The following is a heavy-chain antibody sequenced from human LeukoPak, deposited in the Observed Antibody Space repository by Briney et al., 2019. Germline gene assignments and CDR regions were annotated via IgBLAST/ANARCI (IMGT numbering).Heavy chain of an antibody. V-gene: IGHV3-30-3*01. CDR3: ASSQWLAFHSFDY. CDR2: ISYDGSNK. Sequence: GGSLRLSCAASGFTFSSYAMHWVRQAPGKGLEWVAVISYDGSNKYYADSVKGRFTISRDNSKNTLYLQMNSLRAEDTAVYYCASSQWLAFHSFDYWGQGTLVTVSS. J-gene: IGHJ4*02. CDR1: GFTFSSYA. D-gene: IGHD6-19*01.